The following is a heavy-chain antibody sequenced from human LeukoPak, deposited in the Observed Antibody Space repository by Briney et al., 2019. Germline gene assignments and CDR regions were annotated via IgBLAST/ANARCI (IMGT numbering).Heavy chain of an antibody. J-gene: IGHJ6*03. CDR2: IFYTGRT. CDR1: GGSISNGNYY. V-gene: IGHV4-39*02. Sequence: SETLSLTCTVSGGSISNGNYYWGWIRQPPGKGLEWIGSIFYTGRTSYNPSLRSRVTISLDASKDRFSLRLTSVTAADTAVYYFARERRDDSSGYYSLPGIYYYNYMDVWGKGTTVTVSS. CDR3: ARERRDDSSGYYSLPGIYYYNYMDV. D-gene: IGHD3-22*01.